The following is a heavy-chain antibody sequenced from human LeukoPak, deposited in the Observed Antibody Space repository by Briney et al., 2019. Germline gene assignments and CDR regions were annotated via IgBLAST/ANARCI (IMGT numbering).Heavy chain of an antibody. V-gene: IGHV4-59*01. CDR2: VSHTGAT. CDR3: ARVGGPGSWYFDL. Sequence: SSETLSLTCSVSGASMNGYFWNWVRQTPEKGLEWIGYVSHTGATTSNPTLKSRVSITIDTSKSQISLTMTSVTAADSALYYCARVGGPGSWYFDLWGRGTLVTVSS. CDR1: GASMNGYF. J-gene: IGHJ2*01. D-gene: IGHD3-10*01.